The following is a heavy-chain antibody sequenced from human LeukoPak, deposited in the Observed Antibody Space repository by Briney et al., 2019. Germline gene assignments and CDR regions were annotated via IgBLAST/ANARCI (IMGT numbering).Heavy chain of an antibody. V-gene: IGHV3-30*18. D-gene: IGHD6-19*01. Sequence: GGSLRLSCAASGFTFSGFGMHWVRQAPGKGLEWVAVLSYDGSNKYYADSVKGRFTISRDNSKNTLFMQMNSLRAEDTAVYYCAKDKSIAVANTSDYFDYWGQGTLVTVSS. CDR3: AKDKSIAVANTSDYFDY. J-gene: IGHJ4*02. CDR1: GFTFSGFG. CDR2: LSYDGSNK.